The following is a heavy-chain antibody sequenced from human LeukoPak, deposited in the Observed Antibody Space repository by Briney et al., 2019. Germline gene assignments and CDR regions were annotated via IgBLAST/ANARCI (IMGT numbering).Heavy chain of an antibody. CDR2: IDTSGNT. CDR1: GGSISSYD. J-gene: IGHJ4*02. CDR3: ARDRTKYCRSTSCPLDY. V-gene: IGHV4-4*07. Sequence: DPSETLSLTCTVSGGSISSYDWSWIRQPAGKGLEWIGRIDTSGNTNYKPSLKSRVTMSVDTSKNQFSLKLSSVTAADTAVYYCARDRTKYCRSTSCPLDYWGQGTLVTVSS. D-gene: IGHD2-2*01.